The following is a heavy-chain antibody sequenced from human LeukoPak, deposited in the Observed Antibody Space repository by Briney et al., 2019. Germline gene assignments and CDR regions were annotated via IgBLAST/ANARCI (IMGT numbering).Heavy chain of an antibody. CDR3: AKKPYDFWSGYYFDY. Sequence: GGSLRLSCVASGFTFSSYAMSWVRQAAGKGLEWVSAISGSGESTYYADSVKGRFTISRDNSKSTLYLQMNSLRAEDTAVYYCAKKPYDFWSGYYFDYWGQGALVTVSS. CDR2: ISGSGEST. V-gene: IGHV3-23*01. CDR1: GFTFSSYA. D-gene: IGHD3-3*01. J-gene: IGHJ4*02.